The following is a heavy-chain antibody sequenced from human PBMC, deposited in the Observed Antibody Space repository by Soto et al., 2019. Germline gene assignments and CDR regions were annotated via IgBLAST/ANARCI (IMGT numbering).Heavy chain of an antibody. CDR3: AKAVVAGLDYYYGMDV. V-gene: IGHV3-23*01. CDR1: GVTFNIYA. Sequence: GSLRLSCAVSGVTFNIYAMSWVRQAPGKGLEWVSAISGGGGSTYYADSVKGRFTISRDNSKNTLDLQMNILRAEDTAVYYCAKAVVAGLDYYYGMDVWGPGTTVTLSP. J-gene: IGHJ6*01. CDR2: ISGGGGST. D-gene: IGHD6-19*01.